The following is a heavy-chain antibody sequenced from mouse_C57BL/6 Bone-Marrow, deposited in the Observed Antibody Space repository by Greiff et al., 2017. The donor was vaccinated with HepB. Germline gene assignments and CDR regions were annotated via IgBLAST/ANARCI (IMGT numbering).Heavy chain of an antibody. J-gene: IGHJ3*01. CDR2: ISSGGSYT. V-gene: IGHV5-6*01. CDR1: GFTFSSYG. CDR3: ARSYGAY. D-gene: IGHD1-1*02. Sequence: EVKVVESGGDLVKPGGSLKLSCAASGFTFSSYGMSWVRQTPDKRLEWVATISSGGSYTYYPDSVKGRFTISRDNAKNTLYLHMSSLKSEDTAMYYCARSYGAYWGQGTLVTVSA.